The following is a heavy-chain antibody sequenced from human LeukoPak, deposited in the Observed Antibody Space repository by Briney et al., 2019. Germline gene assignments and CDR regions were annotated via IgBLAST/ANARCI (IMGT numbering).Heavy chain of an antibody. V-gene: IGHV3-13*04. CDR2: SGTVGDT. D-gene: IGHD2-21*01. J-gene: IGHJ4*02. CDR1: GFTSSAYD. CDR3: AKEFNRGLPDY. Sequence: PGGSLRLSCAASGFTSSAYDMHWVRQITGGGLEWVSTSGTVGDTFYSDSVKGRFTISRDNSKNTLYLQMSSLRAEDTAVYYCAKEFNRGLPDYWGQGTLVTVPS.